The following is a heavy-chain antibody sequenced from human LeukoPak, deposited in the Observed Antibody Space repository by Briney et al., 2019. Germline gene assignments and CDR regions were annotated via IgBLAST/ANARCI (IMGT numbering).Heavy chain of an antibody. CDR3: AMRGAEVGVTVAPGDY. Sequence: GGSLSLSCAVSGFTLSSYGMSWVRQAPGKGLEWVSAISGSGGVTYYAESVKGRFTISRDNSKHTLYLQMSSGRAEDTALYYFAMRGAEVGVTVAPGDYWSQATLVTV. J-gene: IGHJ4*02. CDR1: GFTLSSYG. CDR2: ISGSGGVT. V-gene: IGHV3-23*01. D-gene: IGHD3-16*02.